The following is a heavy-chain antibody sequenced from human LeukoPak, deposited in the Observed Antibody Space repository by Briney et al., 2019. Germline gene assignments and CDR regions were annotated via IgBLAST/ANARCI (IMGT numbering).Heavy chain of an antibody. CDR2: IYYSGNT. D-gene: IGHD4-23*01. CDR1: GDSISSSTYY. Sequence: SETLSLTCTVSGDSISSSTYYWGWIRQPPGKGLEWIASIYYSGNTYYNPSLKSRVTISVDTSKNQFSLKLSSVTAADTAVYYCASITPKDYGGNSWRYFDLWGRGTLVTVFS. CDR3: ASITPKDYGGNSWRYFDL. V-gene: IGHV4-39*07. J-gene: IGHJ2*01.